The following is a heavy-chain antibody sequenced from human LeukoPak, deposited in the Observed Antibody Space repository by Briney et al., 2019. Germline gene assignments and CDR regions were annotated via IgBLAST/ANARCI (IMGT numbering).Heavy chain of an antibody. D-gene: IGHD5-12*01. Sequence: ASVKVSCKASGYTFTSYDINWVRQATGQGLEWMGWMNPNSGNTGYAQKFQGRVTMTRNTSISTAYMELSSPRSEDTAVYYCARVPWLYYYYGMDVWGQGTTVTVSS. CDR2: MNPNSGNT. J-gene: IGHJ6*02. CDR3: ARVPWLYYYYGMDV. CDR1: GYTFTSYD. V-gene: IGHV1-8*01.